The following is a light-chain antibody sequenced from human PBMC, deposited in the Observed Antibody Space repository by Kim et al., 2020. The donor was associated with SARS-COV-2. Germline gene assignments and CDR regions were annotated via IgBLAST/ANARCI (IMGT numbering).Light chain of an antibody. J-gene: IGKJ2*01. V-gene: IGKV1-33*01. CDR3: QQYENLPYT. CDR1: QDISNF. Sequence: DIQMTQSPSSLSTSVGDRVTITCQATQDISNFLNWYQQKPGKAPKLLIYDASTLERGVPSRFTGSGSGTEFTFTISSLQPEDIETYYCQQYENLPYTFGQGTKLEI. CDR2: DAS.